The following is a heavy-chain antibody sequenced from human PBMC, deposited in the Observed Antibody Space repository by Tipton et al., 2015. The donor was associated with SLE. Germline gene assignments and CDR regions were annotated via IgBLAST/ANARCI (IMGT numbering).Heavy chain of an antibody. Sequence: TLSLTCTVSGGSISSRSYYWGWIRQPPGKGLEWIGSIYYSGSTYYNPSLKSRVTISVDTSKNQFSLKLSSVTAADTAVYYCARRQGYSSSWYGRGNWFDPWGQGTLVTVSS. V-gene: IGHV4-39*01. CDR3: ARRQGYSSSWYGRGNWFDP. CDR1: GGSISSRSYY. CDR2: IYYSGST. D-gene: IGHD6-13*01. J-gene: IGHJ5*02.